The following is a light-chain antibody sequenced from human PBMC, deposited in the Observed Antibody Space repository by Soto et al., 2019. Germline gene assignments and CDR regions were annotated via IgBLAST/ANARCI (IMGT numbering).Light chain of an antibody. Sequence: EIPLTQSPSFLSASVGDRVTITCRASQIISSYLAWYQQKPGKAPKLLIYAASTLQSGVPSRFSGSGSGTEFTLTISSLQPEDFATYYCQQLNDYPITFGQGTRLEIK. V-gene: IGKV1-9*01. CDR1: QIISSY. J-gene: IGKJ5*01. CDR2: AAS. CDR3: QQLNDYPIT.